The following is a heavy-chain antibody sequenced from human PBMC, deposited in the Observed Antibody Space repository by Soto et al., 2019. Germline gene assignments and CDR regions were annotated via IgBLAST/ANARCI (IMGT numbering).Heavy chain of an antibody. D-gene: IGHD3-16*01. V-gene: IGHV1-69*13. CDR2: IIPIFGTA. CDR1: GYTFTSYG. J-gene: IGHJ6*02. CDR3: ARPSGEQSTNYYYYGMDG. Sequence: ASVKVSCKASGYTFTSYGISWVRQAPGQGLEWMGGIIPIFGTANYAQKFQGRVTITADESTSTAYMELSSLRSEDTAVYYCARPSGEQSTNYYYYGMDGWGQGTTVTVSS.